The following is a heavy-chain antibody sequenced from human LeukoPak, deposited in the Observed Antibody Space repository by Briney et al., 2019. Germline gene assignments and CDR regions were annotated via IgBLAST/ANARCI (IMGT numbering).Heavy chain of an antibody. CDR3: AKDRYCSSTSCLDH. CDR2: IRYDGSNK. Sequence: AGGSLRLSCAASGFTFSSYGMHWVRQAPGKGLEWVAFIRYDGSNKYYADSVKGRFTISRDNSKNTLYLQMNSLRAEDTAVYYYAKDRYCSSTSCLDHWGQGTLVTVSS. V-gene: IGHV3-30*02. D-gene: IGHD2-2*01. CDR1: GFTFSSYG. J-gene: IGHJ5*02.